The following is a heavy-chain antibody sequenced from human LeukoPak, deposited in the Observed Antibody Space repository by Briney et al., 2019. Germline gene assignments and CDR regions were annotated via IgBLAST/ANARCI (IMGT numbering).Heavy chain of an antibody. CDR1: GFSLSSYA. CDR3: ARDSEPYSSGWYFDY. CDR2: ISSTDAGT. Sequence: GGSLRLSCAASGFSLSSYAMSWVRQAPGKGLEWVSAISSTDAGTYHADSVRGRFTISRDSSKNSLYLQMNSLRAEDTAVYYCARDSEPYSSGWYFDYWGQGTLVTVSS. V-gene: IGHV3-23*01. D-gene: IGHD6-19*01. J-gene: IGHJ4*02.